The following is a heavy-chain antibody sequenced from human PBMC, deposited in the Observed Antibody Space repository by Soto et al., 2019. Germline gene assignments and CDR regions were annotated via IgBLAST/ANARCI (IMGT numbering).Heavy chain of an antibody. D-gene: IGHD2-21*01. CDR2: ISGYNDNT. Sequence: QVQLVQSGVEVKKPGASVKVSYKASGYTFSNYGVSWVRQAPGQGLEWMGWISGYNDNTKYAQKVQGRVTMSTDTSTSTFYMELMSLTSDDTAVYYCVRDGGDKSGNFDSWGQGTLGTVSS. V-gene: IGHV1-18*01. J-gene: IGHJ4*02. CDR1: GYTFSNYG. CDR3: VRDGGDKSGNFDS.